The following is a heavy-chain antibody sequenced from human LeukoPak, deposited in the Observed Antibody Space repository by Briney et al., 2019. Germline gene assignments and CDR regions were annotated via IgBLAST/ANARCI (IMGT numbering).Heavy chain of an antibody. J-gene: IGHJ3*02. Sequence: ASVKVSCKASRYTFANYGLTWVRQAPGQGLEWMGWISPYNGNTNYAQNLQGRVTMTTYTSTSTAYMELRILRSDDTAVYYCARDLISCPGGTCQLGAFDIWGQGTMVTVSS. D-gene: IGHD2-15*01. CDR3: ARDLISCPGGTCQLGAFDI. CDR1: RYTFANYG. V-gene: IGHV1-18*01. CDR2: ISPYNGNT.